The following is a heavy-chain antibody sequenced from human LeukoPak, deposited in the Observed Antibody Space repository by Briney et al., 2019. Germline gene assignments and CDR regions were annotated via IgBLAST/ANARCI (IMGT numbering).Heavy chain of an antibody. Sequence: VASVKVSCKASGYTFTGYYMHWVRQAPGQGLEWMGWINPNSGGTNYAQKFQGRVTTTRDTSISTAYMELSRLRSDDTAVYYCARVYTRGSSSSGIDYWGQGTLVTVSS. J-gene: IGHJ4*02. CDR3: ARVYTRGSSSSGIDY. CDR2: INPNSGGT. CDR1: GYTFTGYY. V-gene: IGHV1-2*02. D-gene: IGHD6-6*01.